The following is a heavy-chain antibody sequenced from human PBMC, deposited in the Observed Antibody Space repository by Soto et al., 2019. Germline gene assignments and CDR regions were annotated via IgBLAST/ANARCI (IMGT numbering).Heavy chain of an antibody. V-gene: IGHV1-69*02. CDR1: GDTSSTYS. D-gene: IGHD2-15*01. Sequence: QVQLVQSGAEVKKTGSSVKVSCKASGDTSSTYSINWVRQAPGQGLEWVGRIIPILALTNYAQRIQGRVTITADKSMSKVYMALGSLTSEVTAGYYCATGYCSGGSCFSPRYNWFDPWGQGTLVTVCS. CDR3: ATGYCSGGSCFSPRYNWFDP. CDR2: IIPILALT. J-gene: IGHJ5*02.